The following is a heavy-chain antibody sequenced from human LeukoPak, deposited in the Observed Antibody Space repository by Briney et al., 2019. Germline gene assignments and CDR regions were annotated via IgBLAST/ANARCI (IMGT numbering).Heavy chain of an antibody. CDR2: INPSGGST. Sequence: ASVKVSCKASGYTFTSYYMHWVRQAPGQGLEWMGIINPSGGSTSYAQKFQGRVTMTRDTSTSTVYMELSSLRSEDTAVYYCARGGCSSTSCNDYFDYWGQGTLVTVSS. J-gene: IGHJ4*02. CDR3: ARGGCSSTSCNDYFDY. D-gene: IGHD2-2*01. V-gene: IGHV1-46*01. CDR1: GYTFTSYY.